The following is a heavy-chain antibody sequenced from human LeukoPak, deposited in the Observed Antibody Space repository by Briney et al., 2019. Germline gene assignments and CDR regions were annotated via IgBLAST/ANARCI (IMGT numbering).Heavy chain of an antibody. Sequence: ASVKVSCKASGYTFTVYYMHWVRQAPGQGLEWMGWINPNSGGTNYAQKFQGRVTMTRDTSISTAYMELSRLRSDDTAVYYCARYFDWHDAFDIWGQGTMVTVSS. CDR2: INPNSGGT. CDR1: GYTFTVYY. J-gene: IGHJ3*02. V-gene: IGHV1-2*02. D-gene: IGHD3-9*01. CDR3: ARYFDWHDAFDI.